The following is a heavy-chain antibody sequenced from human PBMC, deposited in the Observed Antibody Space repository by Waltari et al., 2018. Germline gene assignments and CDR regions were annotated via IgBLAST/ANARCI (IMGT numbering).Heavy chain of an antibody. CDR2: IYPGDSDT. D-gene: IGHD3-10*01. J-gene: IGHJ4*02. Sequence: EVQLAQSAAEVKKPGDSLKISCQGYGNNFTTSWIGWVRQRPGKGLEWMGIIYPGDSDTKYGPSCRGQVTISVDKSISTAYLQWSSLKASDSATYYCAGQARVGVIIAPFDQGGQGTLVTGSS. V-gene: IGHV5-51*01. CDR1: GNNFTTSW. CDR3: AGQARVGVIIAPFDQ.